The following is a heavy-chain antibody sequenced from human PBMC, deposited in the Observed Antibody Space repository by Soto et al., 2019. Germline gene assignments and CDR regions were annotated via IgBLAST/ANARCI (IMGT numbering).Heavy chain of an antibody. CDR3: ARDKFCSGIYNPRSFDY. V-gene: IGHV4-4*02. Sequence: SETLSLTCAVSGGSINSRYWWSWVRQSPGKGLEWIGEIYHSGSTNYNPSLKSRVTISVDKSKNQFSLNLSSVTAADTAVYYCARDKFCSGIYNPRSFDYWGPAPLVPVSS. CDR2: IYHSGST. CDR1: GGSINSRYW. D-gene: IGHD3-10*02. J-gene: IGHJ4*02.